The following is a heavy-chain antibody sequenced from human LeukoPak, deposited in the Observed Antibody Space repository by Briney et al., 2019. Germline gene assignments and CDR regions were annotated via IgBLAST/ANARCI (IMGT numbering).Heavy chain of an antibody. V-gene: IGHV3-48*01. D-gene: IGHD3-9*01. CDR1: GFTFNSYS. Sequence: GGSLRLSCAASGFTFNSYSMNWVRQAPGKGLEWVSYISSTSSTIYYADSVKGRFTISRDNSKNTLYLQMNSLRAEDTAVYYCAREGAYDILTGYYEGYYFDYWGQGTLVTVSS. J-gene: IGHJ4*02. CDR3: AREGAYDILTGYYEGYYFDY. CDR2: ISSTSSTI.